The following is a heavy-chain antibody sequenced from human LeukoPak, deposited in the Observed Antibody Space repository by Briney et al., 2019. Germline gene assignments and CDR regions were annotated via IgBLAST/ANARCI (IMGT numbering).Heavy chain of an antibody. CDR2: ISWKSGTI. CDR3: AKDLNYYGSGTYGGFDP. V-gene: IGHV3-9*01. Sequence: PGGSLRLSCAASGFTFDGYAMHWVRQVPGKGLEWVSGISWKSGTIGYADSVKGRFTISRDNAKNSLYLQMNSLRAEDTALYYCAKDLNYYGSGTYGGFDPWGQGTLVTVSS. J-gene: IGHJ5*02. D-gene: IGHD3-10*01. CDR1: GFTFDGYA.